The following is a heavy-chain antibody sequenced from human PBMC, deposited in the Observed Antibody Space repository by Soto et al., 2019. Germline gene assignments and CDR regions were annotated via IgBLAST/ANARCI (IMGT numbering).Heavy chain of an antibody. V-gene: IGHV3-7*01. D-gene: IGHD3-22*01. CDR1: GFTFSSYW. CDR3: ARESYYYDSSGPGEFDY. CDR2: IKQDGSEK. J-gene: IGHJ4*02. Sequence: PGGSLRLSCAASGFTFSSYWMSWVRQAPGKGLEWVANIKQDGSEKYYVDSVKGRFTISRDNSKNTLYLQMNSLRAEDTAVYYCARESYYYDSSGPGEFDYWGQGTLVT.